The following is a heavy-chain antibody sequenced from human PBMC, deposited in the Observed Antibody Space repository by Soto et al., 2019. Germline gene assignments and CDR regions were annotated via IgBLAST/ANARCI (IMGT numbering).Heavy chain of an antibody. V-gene: IGHV4-59*08. J-gene: IGHJ6*02. CDR3: ARQGVGPLHGLVDV. Sequence: QVQLQESGPGLVKPSETLSLSCTVPGGSISSYSWSWFRQSPGKRMEWIGYVHHSWGSSYNPSLPSRVGISLDTSKSQFSLQVTSVTATDTAVYYCARQGVGPLHGLVDVWGQGTTVTVSS. CDR2: VHHSWGS. D-gene: IGHD1-26*01. CDR1: GGSISSYS.